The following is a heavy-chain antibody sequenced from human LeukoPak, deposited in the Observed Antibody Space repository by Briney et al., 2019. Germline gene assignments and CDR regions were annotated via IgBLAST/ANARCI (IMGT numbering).Heavy chain of an antibody. CDR3: AKIEGKYQLANLPRS. D-gene: IGHD2-2*01. CDR2: IRCDGSSK. Sequence: GGSLRLSCAASGFTFSFYGMHWVRQVPGKGLEWVAVIRCDGSSKYYADSVKGRFTISRDNSRNRFYLQMNSLPTDDTAVYYCAKIEGKYQLANLPRSWGQGTLVTVSS. J-gene: IGHJ5*02. CDR1: GFTFSFYG. V-gene: IGHV3-30*02.